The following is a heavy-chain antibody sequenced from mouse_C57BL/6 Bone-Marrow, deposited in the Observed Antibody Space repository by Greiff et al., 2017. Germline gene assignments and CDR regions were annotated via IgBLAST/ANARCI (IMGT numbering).Heavy chain of an antibody. V-gene: IGHV1-5*01. D-gene: IGHD3-3*01. J-gene: IGHJ4*01. CDR3: TKLDSKGSLYAMDY. CDR2: IYPGNSDT. CDR1: GYTFTSYW. Sequence: EVQLQQSGTVLARPGASVKMSCKTSGYTFTSYWMHWVKQRPGQGLEWIGAIYPGNSDTSYNQKFKGKAKLTAVTSASTAYMELSSLTNEDSAVYYCTKLDSKGSLYAMDYWGQGTSVTVSS.